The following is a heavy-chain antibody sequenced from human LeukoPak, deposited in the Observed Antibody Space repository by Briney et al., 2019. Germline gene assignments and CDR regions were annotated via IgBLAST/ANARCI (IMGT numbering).Heavy chain of an antibody. V-gene: IGHV1-8*03. CDR3: ATGYSSGWYNWFDP. J-gene: IGHJ5*02. Sequence: GASVKVSCKASGYTFTSYDINWVRQATGQGLEWMGWMNPNSGNTGYAQKFQGRVTITRNTSISTAYMELSSLRSEDTAVYYCATGYSSGWYNWFDPWGQGTLVTVSS. CDR1: GYTFTSYD. D-gene: IGHD6-19*01. CDR2: MNPNSGNT.